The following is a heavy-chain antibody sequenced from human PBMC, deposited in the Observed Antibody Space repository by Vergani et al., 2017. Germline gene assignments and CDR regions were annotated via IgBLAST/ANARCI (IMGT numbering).Heavy chain of an antibody. D-gene: IGHD3-16*02. V-gene: IGHV1-69*01. CDR3: ARTIYDYVWGSYRSFYFDY. J-gene: IGHJ4*02. CDR1: GGTFSSYA. Sequence: QVQLVQSGAEVKKPGSSVKVSCKASGGTFSSYAISWVRQAPGQGLEWMGGIIPIFGTANYAQKFQGRVTITADESTSTAYMELSSLRSEDTAVYYCARTIYDYVWGSYRSFYFDYWSQGSLVTVSS. CDR2: IIPIFGTA.